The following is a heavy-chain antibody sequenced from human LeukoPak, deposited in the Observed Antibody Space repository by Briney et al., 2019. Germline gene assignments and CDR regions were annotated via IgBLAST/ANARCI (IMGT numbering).Heavy chain of an antibody. V-gene: IGHV4-31*03. CDR1: GGPISSGGYY. CDR2: IDYSGSA. D-gene: IGHD2-2*01. J-gene: IGHJ6*02. CDR3: ARENQLLYGMDV. Sequence: PSETLSLTCTVSGGPISSGGYYWSWLRQHPGKGLEWIGYIDYSGSAYYNPSLKSRVTISIDTSKNQFSLKLSSVTAADTAVYYCARENQLLYGMDVWGQGTTVTVSS.